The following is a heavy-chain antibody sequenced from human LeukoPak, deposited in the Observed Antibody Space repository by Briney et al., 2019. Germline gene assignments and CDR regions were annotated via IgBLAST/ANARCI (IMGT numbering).Heavy chain of an antibody. V-gene: IGHV3-74*01. CDR2: INRDGNTT. Sequence: GGSLRLSCAASGFTFSSYWMHWVRQAPGKGLVWVSRINRDGNTTRYADSVKGRVTISRDNAKNTLYLQMNSLRAEDTAVYYCARRYGMDVWGQGTTVTVSS. CDR1: GFTFSSYW. J-gene: IGHJ6*02. CDR3: ARRYGMDV.